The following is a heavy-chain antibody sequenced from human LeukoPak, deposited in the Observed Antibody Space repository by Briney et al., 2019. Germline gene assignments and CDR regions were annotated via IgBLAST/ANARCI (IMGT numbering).Heavy chain of an antibody. Sequence: PGGSLRLSCAVSGFTFTDTYMTWIRQAPGKGLESLSYISPSGTDISYADSVKGRFTISRDNAKNSLYLQMNSLRAEDTAVYYCAKVNTARGSGSYYSDYWGQGTLVTVSS. CDR1: GFTFTDTY. CDR3: AKVNTARGSGSYYSDY. CDR2: ISPSGTDI. D-gene: IGHD3-10*01. J-gene: IGHJ4*02. V-gene: IGHV3-11*01.